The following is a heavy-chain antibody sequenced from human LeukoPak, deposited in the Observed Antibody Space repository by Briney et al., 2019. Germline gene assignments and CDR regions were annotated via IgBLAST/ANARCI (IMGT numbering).Heavy chain of an antibody. CDR3: ARDSPRDYFDS. CDR2: IYYSGST. J-gene: IGHJ4*02. CDR1: GGSISSDY. V-gene: IGHV4-59*01. Sequence: SETLSLTCTVSGGSISSDYRSWIRQPPGKGLEWIGYIYYSGSTNYNPSLKSRVTISVDTSKNQFSLKLSSVTAADTAVYYCARDSPRDYFDSWGQGTLVTVSS.